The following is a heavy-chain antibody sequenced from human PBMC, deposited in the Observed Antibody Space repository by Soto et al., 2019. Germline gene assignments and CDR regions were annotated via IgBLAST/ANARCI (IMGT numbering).Heavy chain of an antibody. D-gene: IGHD4-17*01. Sequence: SETLSLTCNVSGDAINRDYWSWIRQPPGKGLEWIGYIYYSGSTNYNPSLKSRVTISVDTSKNQFSLKLISVTAADTAVYYCARLNYGDSTFDYWGQGTLVTVSS. CDR2: IYYSGST. J-gene: IGHJ4*02. V-gene: IGHV4-59*01. CDR3: ARLNYGDSTFDY. CDR1: GDAINRDY.